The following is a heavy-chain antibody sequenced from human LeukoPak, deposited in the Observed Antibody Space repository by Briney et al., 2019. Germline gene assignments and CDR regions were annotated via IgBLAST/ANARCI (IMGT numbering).Heavy chain of an antibody. CDR2: IYPGDSDT. D-gene: IGHD2-2*01. CDR1: GYSFTSYW. J-gene: IGHJ6*03. CDR3: ARDSCSSTSCYFYYYYYMDV. V-gene: IGHV5-51*01. Sequence: GESLKISCKGSGYSFTSYWIGWVRQMPGKGLEWMGIIYPGDSDTRYSPSFQGQVTISADKSISTAYLQWSSLKASDTAMYYCARDSCSSTSCYFYYYYYMDVWGKGTTVTISS.